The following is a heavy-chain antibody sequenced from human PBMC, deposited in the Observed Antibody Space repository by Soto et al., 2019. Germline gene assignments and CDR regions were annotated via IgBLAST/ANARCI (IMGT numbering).Heavy chain of an antibody. Sequence: EVQLVESGGGLLQPGGSLRLSCAVSGSTFSNDWMHWVRQAPGKGLVWVSHINSDGSSTNYADFAKGRFTIARDNAKNTVYLQMNSLRAEDTAVYYCARDRSYSLDVWGQGTTVTVSS. V-gene: IGHV3-74*01. CDR3: ARDRSYSLDV. CDR1: GSTFSNDW. CDR2: INSDGSST. J-gene: IGHJ6*02.